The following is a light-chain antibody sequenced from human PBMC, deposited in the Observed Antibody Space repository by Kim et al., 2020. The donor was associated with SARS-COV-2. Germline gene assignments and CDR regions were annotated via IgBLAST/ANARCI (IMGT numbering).Light chain of an antibody. V-gene: IGKV3-15*01. Sequence: VSAGESATLSCRASQSVSNNLAWYQQRPGRAPRFLIYGASTRTKGIPVRFSASGSGTGFTLTISSLQSEDFGVYYCQQYNNWLRTFGQGTKVDI. CDR2: GAS. CDR1: QSVSNN. J-gene: IGKJ1*01. CDR3: QQYNNWLRT.